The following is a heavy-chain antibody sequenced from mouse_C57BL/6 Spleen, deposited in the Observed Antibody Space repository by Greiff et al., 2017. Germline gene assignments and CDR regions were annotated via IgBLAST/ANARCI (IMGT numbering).Heavy chain of an antibody. CDR2: IDPSDSET. V-gene: IGHV1-52*01. CDR1: GYTFTSYW. J-gene: IGHJ4*01. D-gene: IGHD2-4*01. Sequence: QVQLQQPGAELVRPGSSVKLSCKASGYTFTSYWMHWVKQRPIQGLEWIGNIDPSDSETHYNQKFKDKATLTVDKSSSTAYMQLSSLTSEDSAVYYCARYDYDRRGYAMDYWGQGTSGTVSS. CDR3: ARYDYDRRGYAMDY.